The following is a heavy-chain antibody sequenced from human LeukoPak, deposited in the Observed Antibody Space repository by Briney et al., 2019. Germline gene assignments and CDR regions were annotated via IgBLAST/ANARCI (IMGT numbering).Heavy chain of an antibody. Sequence: GGSLRLSCAASGFTFSSYAMSWVRQAPGKGLEWVANINQDESHKYYVDSVKGRFTISRDNAKNSLYLQMNSLRAEDTAVYYCASFIAAAGNLGFDYWGQGTLVTVSS. V-gene: IGHV3-7*01. CDR3: ASFIAAAGNLGFDY. D-gene: IGHD6-13*01. CDR2: INQDESHK. J-gene: IGHJ4*02. CDR1: GFTFSSYA.